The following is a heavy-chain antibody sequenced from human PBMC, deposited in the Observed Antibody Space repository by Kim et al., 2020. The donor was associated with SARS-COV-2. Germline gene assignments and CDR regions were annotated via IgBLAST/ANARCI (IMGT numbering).Heavy chain of an antibody. J-gene: IGHJ3*02. Sequence: SETLSLTCTVSGGSLNTYYWSWIRQPPGRGLEWIGYISYSGYTNYNPSLKSRVNLSVDTSKNQFSLRLSSLAAADSAVYHCARHMRTGRDAFDIWGQGTMVTVSS. CDR3: ARHMRTGRDAFDI. CDR1: GGSLNTYY. CDR2: ISYSGYT. V-gene: IGHV4-59*08. D-gene: IGHD1-1*01.